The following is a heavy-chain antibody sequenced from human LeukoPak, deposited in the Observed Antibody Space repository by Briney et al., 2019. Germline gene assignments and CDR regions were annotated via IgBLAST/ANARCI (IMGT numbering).Heavy chain of an antibody. J-gene: IGHJ4*02. Sequence: GGSLRLSCAASGFTFSNYAMNWVRQAPGKGLEWVSSISSIISYKFYADSVKGRFTISRDNAKNSLYLQMNSLRAEDTAMYYCARVTMIRGVTLDFWGRGTLVTVSS. CDR2: ISSIISYK. CDR3: ARVTMIRGVTLDF. CDR1: GFTFSNYA. V-gene: IGHV3-21*01. D-gene: IGHD3-10*01.